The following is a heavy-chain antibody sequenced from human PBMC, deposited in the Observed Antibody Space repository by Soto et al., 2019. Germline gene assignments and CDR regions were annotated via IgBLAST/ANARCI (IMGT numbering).Heavy chain of an antibody. CDR1: GVSIRSGGNY. V-gene: IGHV4-31*03. Sequence: QVQLQESGPGLVKPSQTLSLTCTVSGVSIRSGGNYWSWIRQHPGKGLEWIGYIYYSERTYHNPSRKSRVPISVDTSKSQFSRKLTSVTAADPAIYHCARGLTIGPGAIDYWGQGTLVAVSS. D-gene: IGHD2-2*01. CDR2: IYYSERT. CDR3: ARGLTIGPGAIDY. J-gene: IGHJ4*02.